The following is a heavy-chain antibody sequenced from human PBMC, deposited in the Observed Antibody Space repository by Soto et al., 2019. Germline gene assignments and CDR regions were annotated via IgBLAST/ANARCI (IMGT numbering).Heavy chain of an antibody. D-gene: IGHD1-20*01. Sequence: PGESLKISCAASGFTFNNYAMGWVRQAPGKGLEWVSGISGSGGSTYHADSVKGRFIISRDNSKNTLYLQMNSLRVEDTAVYYCAKAVGYNNNKHTFDSWGQGTLVTVSS. J-gene: IGHJ4*02. V-gene: IGHV3-23*01. CDR2: ISGSGGST. CDR1: GFTFNNYA. CDR3: AKAVGYNNNKHTFDS.